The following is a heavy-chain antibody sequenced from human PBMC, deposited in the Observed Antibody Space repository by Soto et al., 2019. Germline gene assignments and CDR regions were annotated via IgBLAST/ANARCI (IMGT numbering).Heavy chain of an antibody. V-gene: IGHV3-48*03. Sequence: GGSLRLSCAASVFTFSSYEMNWVRQAPGKGLEWVSYISSSGSTIYYADSVKGRFTISRVNAKNSLYLQMNSLRAEDTAVYYCAREGVVPAAMDYYYYGMDVWGQGTTVTVS. CDR1: VFTFSSYE. D-gene: IGHD2-2*01. CDR2: ISSSGSTI. CDR3: AREGVVPAAMDYYYYGMDV. J-gene: IGHJ6*02.